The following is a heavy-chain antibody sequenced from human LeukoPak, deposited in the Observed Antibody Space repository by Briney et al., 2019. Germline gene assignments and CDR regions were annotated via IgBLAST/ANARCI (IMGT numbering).Heavy chain of an antibody. CDR3: ARGADHLDY. Sequence: GGSLRLSCAASGFSFSSYWMSWVRQAPGKGLEWVANIKQDGSEKYYVASVKGRFTFSRDNAKNPLYLQMNSLRAEDTAVYYCARGADHLDYWGQGTLVTVSS. CDR1: GFSFSSYW. V-gene: IGHV3-7*01. CDR2: IKQDGSEK. J-gene: IGHJ4*02.